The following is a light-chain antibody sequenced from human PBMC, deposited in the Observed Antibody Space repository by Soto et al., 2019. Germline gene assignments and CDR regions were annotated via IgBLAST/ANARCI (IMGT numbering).Light chain of an antibody. CDR1: QSIGTF. CDR3: QQSYSSPRT. J-gene: IGKJ1*01. V-gene: IGKV1-39*01. Sequence: DIPMAQSPSSLSASLGDTVSITCRASQSIGTFLNWYQQSPGKAPKLLIYAASSLQTGGTPRFRGSGSGTVFTLANGSLQPKDFATYYGQQSYSSPRTFGQGTKVEV. CDR2: AAS.